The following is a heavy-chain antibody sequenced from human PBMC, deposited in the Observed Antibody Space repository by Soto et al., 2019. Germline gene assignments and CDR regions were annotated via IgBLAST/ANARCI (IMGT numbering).Heavy chain of an antibody. D-gene: IGHD2-21*01. CDR2: MNPNSGDT. CDR3: VRAPLDYYSADYFDN. CDR1: GYPLTEDD. J-gene: IGHJ4*02. V-gene: IGHV1-8*01. Sequence: GSVEVFCKASGYPLTEDDINLVREATGQGLEWMGWMNPNSGDTGYAQKFQGKVTMTRDNSITTAYMDLSSLRSEDTALYFCVRAPLDYYSADYFDNWGQGTLVTGSS.